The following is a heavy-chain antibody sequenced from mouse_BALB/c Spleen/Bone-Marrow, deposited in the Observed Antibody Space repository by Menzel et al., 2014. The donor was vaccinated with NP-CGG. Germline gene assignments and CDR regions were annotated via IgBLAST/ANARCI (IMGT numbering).Heavy chain of an antibody. CDR2: IDPANGNT. V-gene: IGHV14-3*02. CDR3: ASYYYGRYFYV. D-gene: IGHD1-1*01. J-gene: IGHJ1*01. Sequence: VQPLPSGAELVKPGASVKLSCTASGFNIKDTYMHWVKQRPEQGLEWIGRIDPANGNTKYDPKFQGKATITTDTSSSTAYLQLSSLTSEDTAVYYCASYYYGRYFYVWGAGTTVTVSS. CDR1: GFNIKDTY.